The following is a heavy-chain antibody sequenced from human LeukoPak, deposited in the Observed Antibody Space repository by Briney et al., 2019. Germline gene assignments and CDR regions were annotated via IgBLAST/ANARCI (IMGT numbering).Heavy chain of an antibody. CDR1: GGSISSYY. J-gene: IGHJ6*03. CDR2: IYTSGST. D-gene: IGHD2-15*01. Sequence: SETLSLTCTVSGGSISSYYWSWIRQPAGKGLEWIGRIYTSGSTNYNPSLKSQVTISVDKSKNQFSLKLSSVTAADTAVYYCARDGVADHYYYYYMDVWGKGTTVTASS. CDR3: ARDGVADHYYYYYMDV. V-gene: IGHV4-4*07.